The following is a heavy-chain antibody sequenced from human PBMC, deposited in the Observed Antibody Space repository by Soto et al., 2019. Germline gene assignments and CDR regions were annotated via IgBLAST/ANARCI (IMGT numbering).Heavy chain of an antibody. CDR3: TKRATTIPTPGNYFDS. CDR2: LTRDGTS. D-gene: IGHD1-1*01. CDR1: GFTFSDYS. V-gene: IGHV3-23*01. Sequence: EVHLLESWGGLVQPGGSLRLSCAASGFTFSDYSMSWVRQTPERGLEWVSSLTRDGTSYDADSVQGRFTVSRDNSKNTVSLQMHSLRAEDTALYYCTKRATTIPTPGNYFDSWGQGTLVTVSS. J-gene: IGHJ4*02.